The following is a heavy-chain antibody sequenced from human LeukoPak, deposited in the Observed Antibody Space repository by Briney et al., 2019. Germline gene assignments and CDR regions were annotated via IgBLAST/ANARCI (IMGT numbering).Heavy chain of an antibody. CDR2: IKSKTDGGTT. V-gene: IGHV3-15*01. Sequence: GGSLRLSCAASGFTFSNAWMSWVRQAPGKGLEWVGRIKSKTDGGTTDYAAPVKGRFTISRDNSKNSLYLQMNSLRADDTAVYYCVKIAPDLPWGQGTLVTVS. D-gene: IGHD2-21*01. CDR1: GFTFSNAW. J-gene: IGHJ5*02. CDR3: VKIAPDLP.